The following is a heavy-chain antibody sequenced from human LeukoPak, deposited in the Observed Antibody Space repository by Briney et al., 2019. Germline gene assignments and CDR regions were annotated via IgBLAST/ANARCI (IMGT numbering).Heavy chain of an antibody. J-gene: IGHJ4*02. CDR3: ARDRVNYYDSSGYYYSYFDY. Sequence: GGSLRLSCAASGFTFSSYSMNWVRQAPGKGLEWVSSISSSSSYIYYADSVKGRFTISRDNAKNSLYLQMKSLRAEDTAVYYCARDRVNYYDSSGYYYSYFDYWGQGTLVTVSS. D-gene: IGHD3-22*01. CDR1: GFTFSSYS. CDR2: ISSSSSYI. V-gene: IGHV3-21*01.